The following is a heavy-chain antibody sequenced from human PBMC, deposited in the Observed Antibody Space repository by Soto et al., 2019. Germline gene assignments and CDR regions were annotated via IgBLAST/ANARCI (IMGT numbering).Heavy chain of an antibody. Sequence: QVQLVQSGGEVKKPGASVKVSCKTSGYSFTTYGISWVRQAPGQGLEWMGWISAYNGNTNYAQKLQGRVTMTTDTSXXNAYKELRSLRSADTAVYYCAREGPAPYYYSGMDVWGQGSTVTVSS. CDR1: GYSFTTYG. V-gene: IGHV1-18*01. CDR3: AREGPAPYYYSGMDV. J-gene: IGHJ6*02. CDR2: ISAYNGNT.